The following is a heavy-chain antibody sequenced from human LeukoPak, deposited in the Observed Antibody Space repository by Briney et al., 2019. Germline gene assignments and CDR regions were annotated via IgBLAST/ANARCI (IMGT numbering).Heavy chain of an antibody. J-gene: IGHJ4*02. CDR2: IRYDGSNK. CDR1: GFTFDDYG. CDR3: AKVPDCSSTSCYRTMGLFDY. D-gene: IGHD2-2*02. V-gene: IGHV3-30*02. Sequence: GGSLRLSCAASGFTFDDYGMSWVRQAPGKGLEWVAFIRYDGSNKYYADSVKGRFTISRDNSKNTLYLQMNSLRAEDTAVYYCAKVPDCSSTSCYRTMGLFDYWGQGTLVTVSS.